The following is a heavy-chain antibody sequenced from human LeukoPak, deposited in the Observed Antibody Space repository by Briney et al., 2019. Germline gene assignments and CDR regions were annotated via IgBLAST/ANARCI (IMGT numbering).Heavy chain of an antibody. CDR1: SGSINNYY. J-gene: IGHJ4*02. V-gene: IGHV4-59*03. CDR2: IYYSGST. CDR3: AISDGYNLDY. D-gene: IGHD5-24*01. Sequence: PSETLSLTCTVSSGSINNYYWNWIRQPPGKGLEWIANIYYSGSTNYNPSLKSRVSISVDKSMNQCSLKLSSVTAADTAVYYCAISDGYNLDYWGQGTLVTVSS.